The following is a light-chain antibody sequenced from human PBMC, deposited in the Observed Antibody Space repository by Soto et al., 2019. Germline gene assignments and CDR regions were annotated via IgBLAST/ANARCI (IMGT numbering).Light chain of an antibody. V-gene: IGKV3-20*01. J-gene: IGKJ1*01. CDR1: QSVSSSY. CDR2: GAS. CDR3: LQYGGSPRT. Sequence: EIVLTQSPGTLTLSPGERATLSCRASQSVSSSYLAWYQQKPGQAPRLLIHGASSRATGIPDRFSGSGSETHFSLTISRLEPEDFAVDYFLQYGGSPRTLGQGTKVQIK.